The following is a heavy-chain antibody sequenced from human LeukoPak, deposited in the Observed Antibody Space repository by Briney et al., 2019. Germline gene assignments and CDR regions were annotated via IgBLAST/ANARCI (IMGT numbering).Heavy chain of an antibody. J-gene: IGHJ5*02. CDR1: GGTFSSYD. CDR3: AREQVPLLCSGGSCYHWFDP. V-gene: IGHV1-69*13. D-gene: IGHD2-15*01. Sequence: ASVKVSCKASGGTFSSYDISWVRQAPGQGLEWMGGIIPIFGTANYAQKFQGRVTITADESTSTAYMELSSLRSEDTAVYYCAREQVPLLCSGGSCYHWFDPWGQGTLVTVSS. CDR2: IIPIFGTA.